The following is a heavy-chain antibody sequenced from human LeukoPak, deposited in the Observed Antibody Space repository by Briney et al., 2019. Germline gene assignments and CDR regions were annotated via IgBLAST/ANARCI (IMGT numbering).Heavy chain of an antibody. Sequence: SETLSLTCAVYGGSFSVDYCSSVRQPPGNGLGWIGEINHSGSTDYHPSLKSRVTISVDTSKNQFSLKLSSVTAADTAVYYCARETVAGTYYFDYWGQGTLVTVSS. D-gene: IGHD6-19*01. V-gene: IGHV4-34*01. J-gene: IGHJ4*02. CDR3: ARETVAGTYYFDY. CDR2: INHSGST. CDR1: GGSFSVDY.